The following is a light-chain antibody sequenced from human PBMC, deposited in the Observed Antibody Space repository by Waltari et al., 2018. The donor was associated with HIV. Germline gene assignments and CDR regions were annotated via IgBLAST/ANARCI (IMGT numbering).Light chain of an antibody. CDR2: NDD. J-gene: IGLJ3*02. CDR3: AAWDDWLRGWV. Sequence: VLTQPPSASGTPGQRVTISCSGSSPNIGSTTVNWYMQIPGVAPKLLIRNDDERPSGVPGRFSGSKSGTSASLAISGLQTDDEADYYCAAWDDWLRGWVFGGGTKLTVL. V-gene: IGLV1-44*01. CDR1: SPNIGSTT.